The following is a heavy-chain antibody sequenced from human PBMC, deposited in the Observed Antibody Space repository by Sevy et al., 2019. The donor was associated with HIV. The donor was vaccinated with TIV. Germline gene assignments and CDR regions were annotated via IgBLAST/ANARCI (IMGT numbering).Heavy chain of an antibody. CDR2: ISGSGGST. CDR3: AKVRYYGSGSYIAYYYYYGMDV. Sequence: GGSLRLSCAASGFTFSSYAMSWVRQAPGKGLEWVSAISGSGGSTYYADSVKGRFTISRDNSKNTPYLQMNSLRAGDTAVYYCAKVRYYGSGSYIAYYYYYGMDVWGQGTTVTVSS. CDR1: GFTFSSYA. V-gene: IGHV3-23*01. D-gene: IGHD3-10*01. J-gene: IGHJ6*02.